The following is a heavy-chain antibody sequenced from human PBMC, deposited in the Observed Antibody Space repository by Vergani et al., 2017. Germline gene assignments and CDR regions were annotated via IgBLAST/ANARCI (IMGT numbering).Heavy chain of an antibody. J-gene: IGHJ4*02. CDR2: INHSGST. D-gene: IGHD6-19*01. CDR1: GGSFSGYY. CDR3: ARGGEEIAVAGRFDY. Sequence: QVQLQQWGAGLLKPSETLSLTCAVYGGSFSGYYWSWIRQPPGKGLEWIGEINHSGSTNYNPSLQSRVTISVDTSKNQFSLKLSSVTAADTAVYYCARGGEEIAVAGRFDYWGQGTLVTVSS. V-gene: IGHV4-34*01.